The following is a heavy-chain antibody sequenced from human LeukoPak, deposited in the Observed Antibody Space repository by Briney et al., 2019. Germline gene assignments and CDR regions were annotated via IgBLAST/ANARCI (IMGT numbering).Heavy chain of an antibody. CDR1: GDSMNEYY. J-gene: IGHJ1*01. D-gene: IGHD2/OR15-2a*01. V-gene: IGHV4-59*01. Sequence: MSSETLSLTCTVSGDSMNEYYWSWVRQPPGQGLEWIGYVYYSGSTTYNPSLKSRVNITIDTSKNQFSLTLTSVTAADTAMYYCARNAGKYYRYFQHWGQGTVVSVSS. CDR3: ARNAGKYYRYFQH. CDR2: VYYSGST.